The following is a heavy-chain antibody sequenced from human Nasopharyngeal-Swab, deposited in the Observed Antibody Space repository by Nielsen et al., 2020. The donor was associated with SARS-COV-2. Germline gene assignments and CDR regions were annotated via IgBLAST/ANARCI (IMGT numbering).Heavy chain of an antibody. CDR2: ISGSGGST. D-gene: IGHD3-10*01. J-gene: IGHJ4*02. CDR1: GFTFSSYA. V-gene: IGHV3-23*01. Sequence: GESLKISCAASGFTFSSYAMSWVRQAPGKGLEWVSAISGSGGSTYYADSVKGRFTISRDNSKNTLYLQMNSLRAEDTAVYYCAKVSRAGGSGSYYYWGQGTLVTVPS. CDR3: AKVSRAGGSGSYYY.